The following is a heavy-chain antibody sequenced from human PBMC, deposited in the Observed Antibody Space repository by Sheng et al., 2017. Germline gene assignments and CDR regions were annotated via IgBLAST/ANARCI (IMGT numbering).Heavy chain of an antibody. Sequence: QVQLVQSGAEVKKPGSSVKVSCKASGGTFSSYTISWVRQAPGQGLEWMGRIIPILGIANYAQKFQGRVTITADKSTSTAYMELSSLRSEDTAVYYCARTPYIVVVPAASLAFDIWGQGTMVTVSS. V-gene: IGHV1-69*02. CDR2: IIPILGIA. J-gene: IGHJ3*02. CDR3: ARTPYIVVVPAASLAFDI. CDR1: GGTFSSYT. D-gene: IGHD2-2*01.